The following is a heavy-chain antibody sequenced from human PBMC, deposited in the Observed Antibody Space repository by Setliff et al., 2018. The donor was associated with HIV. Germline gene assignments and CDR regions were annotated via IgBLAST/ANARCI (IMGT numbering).Heavy chain of an antibody. CDR1: GYSISSGYY. D-gene: IGHD2-21*02. CDR3: ARAMRGVVVTNMYYYYGIDV. J-gene: IGHJ6*02. Sequence: SETLSLTCTVSGYSISSGYYWGWIRQPPGKGLEWIGSIYHSGSTYYNPSIKSRVTISVDTSKNQFSLKLSSVTAADTAVYYCARAMRGVVVTNMYYYYGIDVWGQGTTVTVSS. V-gene: IGHV4-38-2*02. CDR2: IYHSGST.